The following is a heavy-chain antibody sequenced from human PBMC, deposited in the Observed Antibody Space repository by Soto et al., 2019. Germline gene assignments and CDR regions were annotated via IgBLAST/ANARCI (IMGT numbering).Heavy chain of an antibody. D-gene: IGHD2-2*01. V-gene: IGHV1-69*06. Sequence: QVQLVQSGAEVKNPGSSVKVSCQTSGGTFNSYLIDWVRQAPGQVLEWMGGIIPAFGTAKYAQKFQGRVTITADKSTTTAYMELRTLTSDDTAVYYCARGLDQPPVGLYFDTWGQGTLVTVSS. J-gene: IGHJ4*02. CDR2: IIPAFGTA. CDR3: ARGLDQPPVGLYFDT. CDR1: GGTFNSYL.